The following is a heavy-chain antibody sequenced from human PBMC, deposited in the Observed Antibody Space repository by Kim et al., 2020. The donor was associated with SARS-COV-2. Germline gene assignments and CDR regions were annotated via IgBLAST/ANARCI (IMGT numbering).Heavy chain of an antibody. J-gene: IGHJ4*02. D-gene: IGHD3-10*02. CDR3: AKPQLSRFGELFDS. Sequence: ADSVKGRFTISRDNAKNSLYLQMNSLRAEDTALYYCAKPQLSRFGELFDSWGQGTLVTVSS. V-gene: IGHV3-9*01.